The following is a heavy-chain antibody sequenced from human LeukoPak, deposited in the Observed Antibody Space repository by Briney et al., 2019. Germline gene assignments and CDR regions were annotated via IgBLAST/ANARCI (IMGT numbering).Heavy chain of an antibody. CDR2: TYYSGST. J-gene: IGHJ3*02. D-gene: IGHD1-26*01. CDR1: GGSISSHY. CDR3: ASRPYSGSYVVDAFDI. V-gene: IGHV4-59*08. Sequence: PSETLSLTCTVSGGSISSHYLSWIRQPPGQGLEWIGHTYYSGSTNYNPSLKSRVTISVDTSKNQFSLKLSSVTAADTAVYYCASRPYSGSYVVDAFDIWGQGTMVTVSS.